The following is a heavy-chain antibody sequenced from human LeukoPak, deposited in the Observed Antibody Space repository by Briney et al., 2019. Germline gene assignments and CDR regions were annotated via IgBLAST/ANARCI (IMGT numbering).Heavy chain of an antibody. Sequence: GESLKISCKGSGYSFINYWIGWVRQMPDKGLEWMGIIYPGNSDIRYSPSFQGQVTISVDKSISTAYLQWSSLKASDTAMYYCARLSRVPGADWENWGQGTLVTVSS. CDR1: GYSFINYW. V-gene: IGHV5-51*01. D-gene: IGHD3-9*01. CDR2: IYPGNSDI. J-gene: IGHJ4*02. CDR3: ARLSRVPGADWEN.